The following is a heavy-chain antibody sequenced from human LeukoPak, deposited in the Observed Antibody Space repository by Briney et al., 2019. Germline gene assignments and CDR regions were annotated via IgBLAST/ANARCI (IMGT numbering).Heavy chain of an antibody. D-gene: IGHD1-26*01. CDR2: ITGSTGST. V-gene: IGHV3-23*01. CDR3: AKRYTGNSGLYNFDF. CDR1: GFTFSTYA. Sequence: GGSLRLSCAASGFTFSTYAMSWVRQAPGKGLEAVSSITGSTGSTYYADSVKGRFTISRDNSKSTLYLQMNSLRAEDTAVYYCAKRYTGNSGLYNFDFWGQGTLVTVSS. J-gene: IGHJ4*02.